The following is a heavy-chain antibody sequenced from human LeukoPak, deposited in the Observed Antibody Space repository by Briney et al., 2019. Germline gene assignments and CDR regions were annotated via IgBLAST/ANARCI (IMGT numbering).Heavy chain of an antibody. CDR3: AKDHGR. D-gene: IGHD1-26*01. CDR2: ISYDGTNK. V-gene: IGHV3-30*18. Sequence: GGSLRLSCVASGFTFRNHGMHWVRQAPGKGLEWVAVISYDGTNKYYTDSVKGRFTISRDNSKNTLYLQMNSLRPEDTAVYYCAKDHGRWGQGTLVTVSS. CDR1: GFTFRNHG. J-gene: IGHJ4*02.